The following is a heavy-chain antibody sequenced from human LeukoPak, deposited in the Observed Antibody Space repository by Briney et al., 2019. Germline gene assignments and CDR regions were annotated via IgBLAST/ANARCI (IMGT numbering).Heavy chain of an antibody. CDR2: IYYSGST. J-gene: IGHJ6*03. CDR1: GGSISSSSYY. Sequence: PSETLSLTCTVSGGSISSSSYYWGWIRQPPGKGLEWIGSIYYSGSTYYNPSLKRRVTISVDTSKNQFSLKLSSVTAADTAVYYCARQSGDFWSGYYPPYYYYYYMDVWGKGTTVTVSS. D-gene: IGHD3-3*01. V-gene: IGHV4-39*01. CDR3: ARQSGDFWSGYYPPYYYYYYMDV.